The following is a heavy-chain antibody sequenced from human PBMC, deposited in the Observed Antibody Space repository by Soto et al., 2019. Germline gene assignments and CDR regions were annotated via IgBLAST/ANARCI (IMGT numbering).Heavy chain of an antibody. V-gene: IGHV5-51*01. CDR1: GYSFTNYW. D-gene: IGHD5-18*01. J-gene: IGHJ4*02. Sequence: GESLKISCKGSGYSFTNYWIGWVRQMPGKGLEWMGIIYPGDSDTRYSPSFQGQVIISVDQSISTAYLQWSSLQASDTAMYYCARQDYNYAYFDFWGQGTLVTVS. CDR2: IYPGDSDT. CDR3: ARQDYNYAYFDF.